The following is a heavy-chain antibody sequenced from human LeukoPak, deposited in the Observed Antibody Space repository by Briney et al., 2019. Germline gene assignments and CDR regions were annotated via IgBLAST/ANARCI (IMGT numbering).Heavy chain of an antibody. CDR3: ASAMIVVVITSSFDY. CDR1: GFTFSSYA. V-gene: IGHV3-30-3*01. D-gene: IGHD3-22*01. Sequence: GGSLRLSCAASGFTFSSYAMSWVRQAPGKGLEWVAVISYDGSNKYYADSVKGRFTISRDNSKNTLYLQMNSLRAEDTAVYYCASAMIVVVITSSFDYWGQGTLVTVSS. J-gene: IGHJ4*02. CDR2: ISYDGSNK.